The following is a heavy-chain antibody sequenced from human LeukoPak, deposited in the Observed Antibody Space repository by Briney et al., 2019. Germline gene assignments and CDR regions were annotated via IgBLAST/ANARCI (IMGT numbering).Heavy chain of an antibody. J-gene: IGHJ5*02. CDR1: GYSISSGYY. CDR2: IFHTGST. V-gene: IGHV4-38-2*01. Sequence: SGTLSLTCAVSGYSISSGYYWGWFRQPPGEGLEWIGSIFHTGSTYYNPSLKNRVTISMDTSKNHFSLKLTSVTAADTALYYCATGCSGGSCFRGSWFDPWGQGTLVTVSS. CDR3: ATGCSGGSCFRGSWFDP. D-gene: IGHD2-15*01.